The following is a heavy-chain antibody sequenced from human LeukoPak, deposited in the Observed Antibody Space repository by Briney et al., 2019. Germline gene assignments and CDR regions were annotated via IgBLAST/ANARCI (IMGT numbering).Heavy chain of an antibody. CDR2: INHSGST. CDR1: GGSISRNSYY. Sequence: KPSETLSLTCSVSGGSISRNSYYWGWIRQPPGKGLEWIGEINHSGSTNYNPSLKSRVTISVDTSKNQFSLKLSSVTAADTAVYYCARYCSSTSCYNRAFDYWGQGTLVTVSS. V-gene: IGHV4-39*07. J-gene: IGHJ4*02. CDR3: ARYCSSTSCYNRAFDY. D-gene: IGHD2-2*02.